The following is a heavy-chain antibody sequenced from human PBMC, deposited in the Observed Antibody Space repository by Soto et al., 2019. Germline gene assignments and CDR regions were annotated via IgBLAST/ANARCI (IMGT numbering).Heavy chain of an antibody. V-gene: IGHV3-30-3*01. CDR1: GFTFSIYA. CDR3: ARARLDTPALDY. Sequence: QVQLVESGGGVVQPGRSLRLSCAASGFTFSIYAMHWVRQAPGKGLEWVAVILYDGSNKYYADSVMGRFTISRDNSKNTRYLQMNSLRTEDTAVYYCARARLDTPALDYWGQGTLVTVSS. CDR2: ILYDGSNK. J-gene: IGHJ4*02. D-gene: IGHD2-2*01.